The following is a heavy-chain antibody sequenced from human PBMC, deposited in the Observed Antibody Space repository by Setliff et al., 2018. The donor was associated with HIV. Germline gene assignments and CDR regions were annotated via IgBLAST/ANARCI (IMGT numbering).Heavy chain of an antibody. CDR1: GSRFSNYV. Sequence: SVKVSCKVSGSRFSNYVISWVRQAPGHGLEWLGRIIPIFNSTKYAQSFQGRVTITADKSTSTASLELSSLRSDDTAVYYCAREGRGKKAGYNGLVSLGYWGQGTLVTVSS. CDR3: AREGRGKKAGYNGLVSLGY. CDR2: IIPIFNST. J-gene: IGHJ4*02. D-gene: IGHD2-2*02. V-gene: IGHV1-69*06.